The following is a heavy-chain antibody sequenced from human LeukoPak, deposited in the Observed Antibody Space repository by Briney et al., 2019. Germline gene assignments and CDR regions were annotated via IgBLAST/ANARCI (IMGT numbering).Heavy chain of an antibody. V-gene: IGHV1-18*01. CDR2: ISTNTGNT. Sequence: ASVKVSCKASGYTFTNNGITWVRQAPGQGLEWMGWISTNTGNTNYAQKFQDRVTMTIDTSTTIAYMELRGLTSDDTAVYYCARDSVAVGAPGIYWGQGTLVTVSS. J-gene: IGHJ4*02. D-gene: IGHD2-2*01. CDR3: ARDSVAVGAPGIY. CDR1: GYTFTNNG.